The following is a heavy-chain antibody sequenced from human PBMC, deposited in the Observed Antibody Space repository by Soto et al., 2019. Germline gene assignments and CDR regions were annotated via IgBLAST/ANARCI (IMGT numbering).Heavy chain of an antibody. Sequence: QVQLVQSGAEVKKPGASVKVSCKASGYTFTSYGISWVRQAPGQGLEWMGWISAYNGNTNYAQKLQGRVTMTTDTSTSTAYMELRSLRSDDTAVYYSARVMITFGGVIVSDAFDIWGQGTMVTVSS. J-gene: IGHJ3*02. CDR2: ISAYNGNT. CDR1: GYTFTSYG. V-gene: IGHV1-18*04. D-gene: IGHD3-16*02. CDR3: ARVMITFGGVIVSDAFDI.